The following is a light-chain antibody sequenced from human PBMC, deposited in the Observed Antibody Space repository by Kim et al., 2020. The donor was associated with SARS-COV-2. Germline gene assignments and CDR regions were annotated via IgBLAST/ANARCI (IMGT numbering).Light chain of an antibody. CDR1: QSVLYSSNNKNY. CDR2: CTS. J-gene: IGKJ4*01. Sequence: DIVMTQSPDSLAVSLGERATINCKSSQSVLYSSNNKNYLAWYQQKPGQPPKLLIYCTSTRESGGPDRFSGSGSGTDFTLTISSLQAADVALYYCQQYYSTPLTFGGGTKVDIK. V-gene: IGKV4-1*01. CDR3: QQYYSTPLT.